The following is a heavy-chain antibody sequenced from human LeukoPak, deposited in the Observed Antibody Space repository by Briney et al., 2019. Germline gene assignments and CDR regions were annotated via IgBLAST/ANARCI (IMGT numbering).Heavy chain of an antibody. CDR1: GFTFSSYG. V-gene: IGHV3-48*04. Sequence: PGGTLRLSCAASGFTFSSYGMSRVRQAPGKGLEWVSYISSSGSTIYYADSVKGRFTISRDNAKNSLYLQMNSLRAEDTAVYYCARDGYGSGSYYTNYWGQGTLVTVSS. CDR2: ISSSGSTI. D-gene: IGHD3-10*01. J-gene: IGHJ4*02. CDR3: ARDGYGSGSYYTNY.